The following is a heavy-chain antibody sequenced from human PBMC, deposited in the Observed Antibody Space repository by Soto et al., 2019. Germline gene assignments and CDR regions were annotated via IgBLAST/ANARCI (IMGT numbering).Heavy chain of an antibody. D-gene: IGHD2-15*01. CDR2: INAGDGYT. Sequence: QVQFVQSGAEEREPGASVKVTCKTSGYTFTSHHIHWVRQAPGQWLEWMGLINAGDGYTQYSRTFQDRVTFSRDTSARTAHMEFSGLTYEHTAVYYCARAIGMVALDYGGQGTLVTVSS. V-gene: IGHV1-3*05. J-gene: IGHJ4*02. CDR1: GYTFTSHH. CDR3: ARAIGMVALDY.